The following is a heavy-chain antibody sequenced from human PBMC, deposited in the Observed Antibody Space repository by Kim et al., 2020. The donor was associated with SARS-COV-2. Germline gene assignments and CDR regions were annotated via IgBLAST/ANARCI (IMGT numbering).Heavy chain of an antibody. CDR1: GFTFSDHF. J-gene: IGHJ3*02. Sequence: GGSLRLSCAASGFTFSDHFMDWVRQAPGEGLEWVGRSRSKANSYSTEYAASVEGRFTISRDDSGNSLYLHMNSLKTEDTAVYHCATGRSGNNAHDAFDIWGQGTMVTVSS. D-gene: IGHD3-3*01. CDR2: SRSKANSYST. V-gene: IGHV3-72*01. CDR3: ATGRSGNNAHDAFDI.